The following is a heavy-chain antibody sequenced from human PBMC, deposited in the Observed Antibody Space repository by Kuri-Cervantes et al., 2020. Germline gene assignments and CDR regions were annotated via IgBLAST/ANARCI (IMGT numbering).Heavy chain of an antibody. CDR3: AKVGSGYDYGAFDI. D-gene: IGHD5-12*01. J-gene: IGHJ3*02. CDR1: GFTFDDYA. CDR2: ISWNSGSI. V-gene: IGHV3-9*01. Sequence: SLKISCAASGFTFDDYAMHWVRQAPGKGLEWVSGISWNSGSIGYADSVKGRFTISRDNAKNPLYLQMNSLRAEDTALYYCAKVGSGYDYGAFDIWGQGTMVTVSS.